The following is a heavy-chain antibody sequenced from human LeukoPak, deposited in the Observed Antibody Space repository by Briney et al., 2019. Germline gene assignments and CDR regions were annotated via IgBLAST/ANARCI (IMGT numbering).Heavy chain of an antibody. D-gene: IGHD3-10*01. J-gene: IGHJ3*02. CDR3: ARHTMVRGVERAFDI. V-gene: IGHV1-46*01. CDR2: INPSGGST. CDR1: GYTFTSYY. Sequence: ASVKVSCKASGYTFTSYYMHWVRQAPRQGLEWMGIINPSGGSTSYAQKFQGRVTMTRDTSTSTVYMELSSLRSEDTAVYYCARHTMVRGVERAFDIWGQGTMVTVSS.